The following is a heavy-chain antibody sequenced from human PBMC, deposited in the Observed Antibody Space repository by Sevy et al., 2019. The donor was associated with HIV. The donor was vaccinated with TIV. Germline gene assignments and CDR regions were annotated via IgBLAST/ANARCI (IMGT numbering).Heavy chain of an antibody. D-gene: IGHD5-12*01. J-gene: IGHJ4*02. V-gene: IGHV6-1*01. CDR2: TYYRSKWYN. CDR1: GDSVSSNSAA. CDR3: AREWVWDGYNYYFDY. Sequence: QSQTLSLTCVISGDSVSSNSAAWNWIRQSPSRGLEWLGRTYYRSKWYNDYAVSVKSRITINPDTSKNQFSLQLNSVTPEDTAVYYCAREWVWDGYNYYFDYWGQGTLVTVSS.